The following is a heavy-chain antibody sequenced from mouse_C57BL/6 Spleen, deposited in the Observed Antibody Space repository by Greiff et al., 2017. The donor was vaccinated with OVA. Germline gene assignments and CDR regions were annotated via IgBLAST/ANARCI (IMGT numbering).Heavy chain of an antibody. V-gene: IGHV1-59*01. CDR1: GYTFTSYW. J-gene: IGHJ1*03. D-gene: IGHD2-12*01. CDR3: ARVYYKDWYFDV. CDR2: IDPSDSYT. Sequence: QVQLKQPGAELVRPGTSVKLSCKASGYTFTSYWMHWVKQRPGQGLGGIGVIDPSDSYTNYNQKFKGKATLTVDTSSSTAYMQLSSLTSEDSAVYYCARVYYKDWYFDVWGTGTTVTVSS.